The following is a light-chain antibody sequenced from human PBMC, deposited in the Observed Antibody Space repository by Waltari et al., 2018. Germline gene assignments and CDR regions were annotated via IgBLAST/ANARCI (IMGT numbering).Light chain of an antibody. CDR3: QQYNSYST. V-gene: IGKV1-5*03. J-gene: IGKJ2*01. CDR2: KTS. CDR1: HTLNTW. Sequence: DIEMTQSPSFLSASVGDRVTITCRASHTLNTWLAWYQQKPGKPPRVLIYKTSTLETAVPSRFSGSASGTEFTLTISSLQPDDSATYYCQQYNSYSTFGQGTKLEIK.